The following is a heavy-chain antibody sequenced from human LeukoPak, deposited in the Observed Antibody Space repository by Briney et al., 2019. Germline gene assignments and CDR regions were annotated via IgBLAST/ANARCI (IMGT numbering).Heavy chain of an antibody. CDR3: GRDRDMGGGNYFRVFYFDS. V-gene: IGHV4-4*02. CDR1: GDSISGNQW. Sequence: PSETLSLTCAVSGDSISGNQWWSWLRQPPGKGLEWIGEIYHDGRTNHNPSLKSRVTISMDKSKNQFSLKLSSVTAADTAVYYCGRDRDMGGGNYFRVFYFDSWGQGTLVTVSS. CDR2: IYHDGRT. J-gene: IGHJ4*02. D-gene: IGHD3-16*01.